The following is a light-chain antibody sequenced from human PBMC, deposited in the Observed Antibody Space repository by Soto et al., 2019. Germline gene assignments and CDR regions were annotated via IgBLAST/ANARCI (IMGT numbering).Light chain of an antibody. CDR3: QQYNKWPPVT. J-gene: IGKJ4*01. CDR1: QSVSSN. Sequence: EIVMTQSPATLSVSPGERATLSCRASQSVSSNLAWYQQKPGQAPRLLIHGASTRATGIPARFSGSGSGTEFTLTISSRQSEDFAVYYCQQYNKWPPVTFGGGTKVDIK. CDR2: GAS. V-gene: IGKV3-15*01.